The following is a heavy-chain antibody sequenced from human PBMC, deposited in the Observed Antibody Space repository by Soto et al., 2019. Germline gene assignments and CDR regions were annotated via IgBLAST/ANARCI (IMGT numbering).Heavy chain of an antibody. J-gene: IGHJ6*02. D-gene: IGHD2-15*01. CDR3: ARHPGGRGYYYGMDV. V-gene: IGHV1-69*12. Sequence: QVQLVQSGAEVKKPGSSVKVSCKASGGTFSSYAISRVRQAPGQGLEWMGGIIPIFGTANYAQKFQGRVTITADESTHTAYLELSSLRSEDTAVYYCARHPGGRGYYYGMDVWGQGTTVTVSS. CDR1: GGTFSSYA. CDR2: IIPIFGTA.